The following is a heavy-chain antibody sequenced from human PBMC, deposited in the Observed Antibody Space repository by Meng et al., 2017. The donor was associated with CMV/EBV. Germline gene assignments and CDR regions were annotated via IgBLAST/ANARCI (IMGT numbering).Heavy chain of an antibody. CDR3: ARGRANTFMWVERLPYCSGGSCYDPYYYYYGMDV. CDR1: GFTFSSYS. Sequence: GGSLRLSCAASGFTFSSYSMNWVRQAPGKGLEWVSSISSSSSYIYYADSVKGRFTISRDNAKNSLYLQMNSLGAEDTAVYYCARGRANTFMWVERLPYCSGGSCYDPYYYYYGMDVWGQGTTVTVSS. J-gene: IGHJ6*02. V-gene: IGHV3-21*01. CDR2: ISSSSSYI. D-gene: IGHD2-15*01.